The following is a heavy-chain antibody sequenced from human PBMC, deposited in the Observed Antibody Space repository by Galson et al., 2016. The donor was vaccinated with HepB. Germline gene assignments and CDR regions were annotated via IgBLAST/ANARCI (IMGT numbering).Heavy chain of an antibody. Sequence: SLRLSCAASGFTFSSHAMHWVRQAPGKGLEWVAIIWYHAGQTNYYADSVKGRFTISRDNYKNTVDLQMNSLRVEDTALYYCARDEGRTGHLNYWGQGTLVTVSS. D-gene: IGHD3-10*01. CDR1: GFTFSSHA. V-gene: IGHV3-33*01. J-gene: IGHJ4*02. CDR2: IWYHAGQTN. CDR3: ARDEGRTGHLNY.